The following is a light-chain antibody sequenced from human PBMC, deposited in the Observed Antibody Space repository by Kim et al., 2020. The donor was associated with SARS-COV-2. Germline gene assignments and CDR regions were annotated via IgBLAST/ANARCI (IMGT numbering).Light chain of an antibody. CDR2: AAS. Sequence: DIQMTQSPSAMSASVGDRVNITCRASQDIHNYLAWFQQKPGKVPKRLIYAASTLRGGVPSRFSGGGSGTEFTLTITGLQPEDFATYYCLQHNSYPWTFGQGTKVEIK. V-gene: IGKV1-17*03. CDR3: LQHNSYPWT. J-gene: IGKJ1*01. CDR1: QDIHNY.